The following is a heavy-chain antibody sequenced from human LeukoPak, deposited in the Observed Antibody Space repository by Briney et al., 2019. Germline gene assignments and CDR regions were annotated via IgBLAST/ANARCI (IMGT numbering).Heavy chain of an antibody. CDR1: GGSISSGGYY. J-gene: IGHJ5*02. D-gene: IGHD2-2*01. CDR3: ARDYRSTYNWFDP. Sequence: SETLSLTCTVSGGSISSGGYYWSWIRQPPGKGLEWIGYIYHSGSTYYNPSLKSRVTISVDRSKNQFSLKLSSVTAADTAVYYCARDYRSTYNWFDPWGQGTLVTVSS. CDR2: IYHSGST. V-gene: IGHV4-30-2*01.